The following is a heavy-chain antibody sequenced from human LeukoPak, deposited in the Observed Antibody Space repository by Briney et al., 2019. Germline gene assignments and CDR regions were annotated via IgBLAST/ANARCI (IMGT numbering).Heavy chain of an antibody. CDR2: ISSSSSYI. CDR1: GFTFSSYS. D-gene: IGHD2-15*01. Sequence: PGGSLRLSCAASGFTFSSYSMNWVRLAPGKGLEWVSSISSSSSYIYYADSVKGRFTISRDNAKNSLYLQMNSLRAEDTAVYYCARVDIVVVVAAYSGAFDIWGQGTMVTVSS. J-gene: IGHJ3*02. V-gene: IGHV3-21*01. CDR3: ARVDIVVVVAAYSGAFDI.